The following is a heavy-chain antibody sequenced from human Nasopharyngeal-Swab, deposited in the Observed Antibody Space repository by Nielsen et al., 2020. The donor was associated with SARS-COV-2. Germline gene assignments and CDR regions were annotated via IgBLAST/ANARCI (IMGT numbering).Heavy chain of an antibody. J-gene: IGHJ5*02. CDR1: GFTFSKYW. D-gene: IGHD4-17*01. CDR3: VRDLAGTYGS. Sequence: GESLKISCEASGFTFSKYWMHWVRQTPGTGLVWVSRVNEDGTTTTYADSVKGRFTIYRDNVQNTLYLQMPGLKAEDTAFYYCVRDLAGTYGSWGQGTLVTVSS. V-gene: IGHV3-74*01. CDR2: VNEDGTTT.